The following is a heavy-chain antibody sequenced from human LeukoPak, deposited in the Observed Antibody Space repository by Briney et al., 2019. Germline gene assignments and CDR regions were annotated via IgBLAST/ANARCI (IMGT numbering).Heavy chain of an antibody. CDR3: GKTTVGYSSGQKPAWPVDY. CDR2: IFGSGGSP. CDR1: GFTFGSHA. V-gene: IGHV3-23*01. J-gene: IGHJ4*02. Sequence: GSLRLSCEASGFTFGSHAMYWVRQAPGKGLGWVAGIFGSGGSPHYADSVKGRFTISRDNSRNTVYPQINSLRAEDTAVYYCGKTTVGYSSGQKPAWPVDYWGQGTLVTVSS. D-gene: IGHD5-18*01.